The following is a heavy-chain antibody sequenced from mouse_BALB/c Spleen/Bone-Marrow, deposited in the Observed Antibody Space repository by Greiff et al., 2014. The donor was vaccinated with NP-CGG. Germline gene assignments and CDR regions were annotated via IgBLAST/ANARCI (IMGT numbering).Heavy chain of an antibody. CDR2: ISYSGST. D-gene: IGHD2-2*01. CDR3: ARFGYDYALDY. CDR1: GDSTTSGY. J-gene: IGHJ4*01. V-gene: IGHV3-8*02. Sequence: VQLQQSGPSLVKPSQTLSLTCSVTGDSTTSGYWNWIRKFPGNKLEYMGYISYSGSTYYNPSLKSRISITRDTSKNQYYLQLKSVTTEDTATYYCARFGYDYALDYWGQGTSVTVSS.